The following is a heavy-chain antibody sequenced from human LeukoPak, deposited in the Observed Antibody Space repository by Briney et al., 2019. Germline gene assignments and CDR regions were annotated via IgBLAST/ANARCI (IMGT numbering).Heavy chain of an antibody. J-gene: IGHJ3*02. CDR2: IYYSGST. CDR1: GGSISSGGYY. V-gene: IGHV4-31*03. Sequence: SETLSLTCTVSGGSISSGGYYWSWIRQHPGKGLEWIGYIYYSGSTYYNPSLKSRVTISADTSKNQFSLKLSSVTAADTAVYYCARDPSSLDAFDIWGQGAMVTVSS. CDR3: ARDPSSLDAFDI.